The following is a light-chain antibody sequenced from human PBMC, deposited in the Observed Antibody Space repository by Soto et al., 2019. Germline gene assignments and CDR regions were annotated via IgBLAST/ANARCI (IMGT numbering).Light chain of an antibody. J-gene: IGKJ4*01. V-gene: IGKV3D-15*01. Sequence: EIVMTQSPVTLSVSPGERATLSCRASQSVSSSIAWYQQKVGQAPRLLIYAASTRATGIPARFSGSESGTEFILTISSLQSEDVAVYYCQQYRNWPVTFGGGTKVEIK. CDR1: QSVSSS. CDR3: QQYRNWPVT. CDR2: AAS.